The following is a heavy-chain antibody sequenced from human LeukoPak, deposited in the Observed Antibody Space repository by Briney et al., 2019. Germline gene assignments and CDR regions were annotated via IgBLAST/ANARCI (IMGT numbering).Heavy chain of an antibody. V-gene: IGHV4-34*01. D-gene: IGHD2-2*01. CDR3: ARGTPRGYQLRSTTKMDY. CDR2: INHSGST. J-gene: IGHJ4*02. CDR1: GGSFSGYY. Sequence: SETLSLTCAVYGGSFSGYYWSWIRQPPGKGLEWIGEINHSGSTNYNPSLKSRVTISVDTSKNQFSLKLSSVAAADTAVYYCARGTPRGYQLRSTTKMDYWGQGTLVTVSS.